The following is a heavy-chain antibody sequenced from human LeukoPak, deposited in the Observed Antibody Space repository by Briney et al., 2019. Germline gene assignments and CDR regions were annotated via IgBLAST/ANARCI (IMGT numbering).Heavy chain of an antibody. CDR2: INHSGST. D-gene: IGHD5-24*01. CDR3: ARGPSDGYNSSFDY. CDR1: GGSFSGYY. V-gene: IGHV4-34*01. J-gene: IGHJ4*02. Sequence: SETLSLTCAVYGGSFSGYYWSWIRQPPGKGLEWIGEINHSGSTNYNPSLKSRVTISVDTSKNQFSLKLSSVTAADTAVYYCARGPSDGYNSSFDYLGQGTLVTVSS.